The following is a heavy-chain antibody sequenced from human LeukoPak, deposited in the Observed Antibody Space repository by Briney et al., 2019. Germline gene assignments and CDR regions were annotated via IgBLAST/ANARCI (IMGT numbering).Heavy chain of an antibody. CDR2: ITGSGDST. CDR1: GVSFSSYA. Sequence: PGGSLRLSRAVSGVSFSSYAVGWVRQTPGKGLQLVSTITGSGDSTFYADSVNGRFTVSRDNSKNTLYLQMSSLRADDTALYYCAFGPHQQWLLADYWGQGTLVTVSS. D-gene: IGHD6-19*01. CDR3: AFGPHQQWLLADY. V-gene: IGHV3-23*01. J-gene: IGHJ4*02.